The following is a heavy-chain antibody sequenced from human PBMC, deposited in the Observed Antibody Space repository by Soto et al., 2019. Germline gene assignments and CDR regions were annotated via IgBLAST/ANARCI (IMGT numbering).Heavy chain of an antibody. V-gene: IGHV3-23*01. D-gene: IGHD1-20*01. CDR3: AKDVEITVGRAYDY. CDR1: GFTFSSYA. Sequence: EVHLLESGGDLVQPGGSLRLSCAASGFTFSSYAMSWVRQAPGKGLEWVAVISGIGGTTYYADSVKGRFTISRDNTKNTRYLQMNSLRADDTALYYCAKDVEITVGRAYDYWGQGTLVSVSS. CDR2: ISGIGGTT. J-gene: IGHJ4*02.